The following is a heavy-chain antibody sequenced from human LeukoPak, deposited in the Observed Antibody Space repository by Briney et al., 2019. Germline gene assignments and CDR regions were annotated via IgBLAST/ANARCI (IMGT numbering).Heavy chain of an antibody. CDR1: GYRFTSYW. CDR3: ARGDDFWSGLAVG. CDR2: IYPGDSDT. D-gene: IGHD3-3*01. Sequence: KPGESLKISCMGSGYRFTSYWIGWVRQMPGKGLEWMGIIYPGDSDTRYSPSFQGHVTISADKSTSTAYLQWSSLKASDTAMYYCARGDDFWSGLAVGWGQGTLVTVSS. J-gene: IGHJ4*02. V-gene: IGHV5-51*01.